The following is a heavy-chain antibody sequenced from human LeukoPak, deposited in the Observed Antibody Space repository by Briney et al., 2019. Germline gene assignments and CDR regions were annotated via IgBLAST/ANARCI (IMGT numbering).Heavy chain of an antibody. CDR3: ARELDSGPRGFLQGDY. CDR1: GYTFTSYD. Sequence: ASVKVSCKASGYTFTSYDINWVRQATGQGLEWMGWMNPNSGNTGYAQKFQGRVTMTRNTSISTAYMELSSLRSEDTAVYYCARELDSGPRGFLQGDYWGQGTLVTVSS. J-gene: IGHJ4*02. CDR2: MNPNSGNT. V-gene: IGHV1-8*01. D-gene: IGHD6-19*01.